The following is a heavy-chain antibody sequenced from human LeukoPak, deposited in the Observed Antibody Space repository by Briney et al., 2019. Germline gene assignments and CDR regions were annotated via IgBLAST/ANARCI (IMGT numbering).Heavy chain of an antibody. V-gene: IGHV4-34*01. D-gene: IGHD3-16*01. CDR2: INHSGST. Sequence: SETLSLTCAAYGGSFSGYYWSWIRQPPGKGLEWIGEINHSGSTNYNPSLKSRVTISVDTSKNQFSLKLSSVTAADTAVYYCARVPMGLPIDYWGQGTLVTVSS. CDR1: GGSFSGYY. CDR3: ARVPMGLPIDY. J-gene: IGHJ4*02.